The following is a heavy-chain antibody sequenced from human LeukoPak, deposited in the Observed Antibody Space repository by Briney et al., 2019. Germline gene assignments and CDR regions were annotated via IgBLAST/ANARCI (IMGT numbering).Heavy chain of an antibody. V-gene: IGHV1-2*02. J-gene: IGHJ6*02. CDR1: GYTFTGYY. CDR2: INPNSGGT. Sequence: ASVKVSCKASGYTFTGYYMHWVRQAPGQGLEWMGWINPNSGGTNYAQKFQGRVTMTRDTSISTAYMELSRLRSDDTAVYYCARSQGYSSYRGMDVWGQGTTVTVSS. CDR3: ARSQGYSSYRGMDV. D-gene: IGHD6-19*01.